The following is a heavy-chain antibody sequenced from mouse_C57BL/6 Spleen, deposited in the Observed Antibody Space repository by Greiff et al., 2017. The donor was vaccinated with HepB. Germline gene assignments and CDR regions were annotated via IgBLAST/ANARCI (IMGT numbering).Heavy chain of an antibody. CDR1: GFSLSTSGMG. D-gene: IGHD1-1*01. V-gene: IGHV8-12*01. J-gene: IGHJ1*03. Sequence: QVTLKVSGPGILQSSQTLSLTCSFSGFSLSTSGMGVSWIRQPSGKGLEWLAHIYWDDDKRYNPSLKSRLTIAKDTSRNQVFLKITSVDTADTATYYCAHDYYGSSYEYFDVWGTGTTVTVSA. CDR2: IYWDDDK. CDR3: AHDYYGSSYEYFDV.